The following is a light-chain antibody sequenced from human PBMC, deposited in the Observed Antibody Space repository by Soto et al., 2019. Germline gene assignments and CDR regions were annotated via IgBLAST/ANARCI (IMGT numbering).Light chain of an antibody. CDR3: QSYDCSLSGVV. Sequence: QSVLTQPPSVSGSPGQRVTISCTGSSSNIGAGYDVHWYQQLPGTAPKLLLYGNSNRPSGVPDRFSGSKSGTSASLAITGLQAEYEADYYCQSYDCSLSGVVFGGGTKLTVL. CDR2: GNS. CDR1: SSNIGAGYD. J-gene: IGLJ2*01. V-gene: IGLV1-40*01.